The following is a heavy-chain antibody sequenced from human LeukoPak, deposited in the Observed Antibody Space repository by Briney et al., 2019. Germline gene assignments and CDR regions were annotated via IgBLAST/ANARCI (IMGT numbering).Heavy chain of an antibody. Sequence: KSGGSLRLSCAASGFTFSSYSMNWVRQAPGKGLEWVSSISSSSSYIYYADSVKGRFTISRDNAENSLYLQMNSLRAEDTAVYYCARKTPMAGDAFDIWGQGTMVTVSS. V-gene: IGHV3-21*01. D-gene: IGHD3-10*01. CDR2: ISSSSSYI. CDR3: ARKTPMAGDAFDI. CDR1: GFTFSSYS. J-gene: IGHJ3*02.